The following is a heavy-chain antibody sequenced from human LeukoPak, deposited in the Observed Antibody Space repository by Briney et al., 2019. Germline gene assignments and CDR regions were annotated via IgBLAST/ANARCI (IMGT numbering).Heavy chain of an antibody. CDR2: IYHSGST. CDR1: GGSISSYY. D-gene: IGHD4-17*01. V-gene: IGHV4-59*12. CDR3: ARDYGDHAFDI. Sequence: SETLSLTCTVSGGSISSYYWNWVRQPPGQGLEWIGSIYHSGSTYYNPSLKSRVTISVDTSKNQFSLKLSSVTAADTAVYYCARDYGDHAFDIWGQGTMVTVSS. J-gene: IGHJ3*02.